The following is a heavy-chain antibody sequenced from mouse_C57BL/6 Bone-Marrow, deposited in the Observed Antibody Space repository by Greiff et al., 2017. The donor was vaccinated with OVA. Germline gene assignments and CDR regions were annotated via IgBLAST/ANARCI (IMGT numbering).Heavy chain of an antibody. CDR1: GFSFNTYA. J-gene: IGHJ3*01. Sequence: EVKLVESGGGLVQPKGSLKLSCAASGFSFNTYAMNWVRQAPGKGLEWVARIRSKSNNYATYYADSVKDRFTISSDDSESMHYLQMNNLKTEETAMYYCVRQRGRDWFAYWGQGTLVTVSA. V-gene: IGHV10-1*01. CDR2: IRSKSNNYAT. CDR3: VRQRGRDWFAY.